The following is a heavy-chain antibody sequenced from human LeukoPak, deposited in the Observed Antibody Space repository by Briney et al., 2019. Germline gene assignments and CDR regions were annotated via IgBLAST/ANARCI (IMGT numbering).Heavy chain of an antibody. Sequence: GRSLRLSCAASGFTFSSYGMHWVRQAPGKGLEWVAVISYDGSNKYYADSVKGRFTISRDNSKNTLYLQMNSLRAEDTAVYYCARDPTYYYDSSGYFNWFDPWGQGTLVTVSS. CDR1: GFTFSSYG. J-gene: IGHJ5*02. D-gene: IGHD3-22*01. CDR2: ISYDGSNK. V-gene: IGHV3-30*03. CDR3: ARDPTYYYDSSGYFNWFDP.